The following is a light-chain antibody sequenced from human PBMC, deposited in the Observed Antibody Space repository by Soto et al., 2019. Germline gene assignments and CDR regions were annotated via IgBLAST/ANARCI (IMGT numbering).Light chain of an antibody. CDR3: QQDNNWPYT. J-gene: IGKJ2*01. CDR1: QSVSSN. V-gene: IGKV3-15*01. CDR2: GAS. Sequence: EIVMTQSPATLSVSPGERDTLSCRASQSVSSNLAWYQQKPGQAPRLLIYGASTRATGIPARFSGSGSGTEFTLTISSLQSEDFAVYYCQQDNNWPYTFGQGTKLEIK.